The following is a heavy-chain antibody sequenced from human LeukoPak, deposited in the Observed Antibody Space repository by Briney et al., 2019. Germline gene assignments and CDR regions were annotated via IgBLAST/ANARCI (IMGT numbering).Heavy chain of an antibody. CDR3: ARDRDIWYSSSWSLNFDY. CDR1: GGTFSSYA. Sequence: SVKVSFKASGGTFSSYAISWVRQAPGQGLDGMGRIIPIFGISNYAQKFQGRVTITADKSTSTAYMELSSLRSEDTAVYYCARDRDIWYSSSWSLNFDYWGQGTQVTVSS. J-gene: IGHJ4*02. V-gene: IGHV1-69*04. D-gene: IGHD6-13*01. CDR2: IIPIFGIS.